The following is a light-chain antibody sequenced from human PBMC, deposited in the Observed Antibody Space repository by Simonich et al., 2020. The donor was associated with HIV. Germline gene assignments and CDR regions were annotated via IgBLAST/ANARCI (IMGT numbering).Light chain of an antibody. CDR2: KAS. V-gene: IGKV1-5*03. Sequence: DIQMTQSPSTLSASVGDRVTITCRASQSISIWLAWYQQKQGKAPKLLIYKASSLESGVPSSFSSSGSGTEFTLTISSLQPDDFATYYCQQYKSYPYTFGQGTKLEIK. CDR3: QQYKSYPYT. CDR1: QSISIW. J-gene: IGKJ2*01.